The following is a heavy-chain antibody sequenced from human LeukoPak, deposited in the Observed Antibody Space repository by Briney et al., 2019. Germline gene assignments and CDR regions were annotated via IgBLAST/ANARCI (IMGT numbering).Heavy chain of an antibody. J-gene: IGHJ4*02. Sequence: GGTLRLSCAASGFTFSTYAMNWVRQAPGKGLEWVSVIVGDGGGIHYADSVSGRFTISRDNSRNTLYLQMNSLRVEDTAVYYCAKDRIPDGKYSIDFWGQGTLVTVSS. CDR2: IVGDGGGI. V-gene: IGHV3-23*01. CDR1: GFTFSTYA. CDR3: AKDRIPDGKYSIDF. D-gene: IGHD5-24*01.